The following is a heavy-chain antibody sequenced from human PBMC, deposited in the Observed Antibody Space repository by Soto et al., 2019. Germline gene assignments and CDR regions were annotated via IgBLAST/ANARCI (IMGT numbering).Heavy chain of an antibody. CDR3: ARERGYDNDAFDI. J-gene: IGHJ3*02. CDR1: GFTFSSYS. V-gene: IGHV3-21*01. D-gene: IGHD5-12*01. Sequence: PGGSLRLSFAASGFTFSSYSMNWVRQAPGKGLEWVSSISSSSSYIYYADSVKGRFTISRDNAKNSLYLQMNSLRAEDTAVYYCARERGYDNDAFDIWGQGTMVTVSS. CDR2: ISSSSSYI.